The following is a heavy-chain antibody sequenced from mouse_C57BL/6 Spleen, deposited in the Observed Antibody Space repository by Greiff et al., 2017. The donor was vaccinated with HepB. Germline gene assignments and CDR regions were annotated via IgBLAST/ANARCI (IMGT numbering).Heavy chain of an antibody. V-gene: IGHV1-9*01. CDR1: GYTFTGYW. Sequence: VKLVESGAELMKPGASVKLSCKATGYTFTGYWIEWVKQRPGHGLEWIGEILPGSGSTNYNVKFKGKATFTADTSSNTAYMQLSSLTTEDSAIYYCARSFDVLDYWGQGTSVTVSS. J-gene: IGHJ4*01. CDR3: ARSFDVLDY. CDR2: ILPGSGST.